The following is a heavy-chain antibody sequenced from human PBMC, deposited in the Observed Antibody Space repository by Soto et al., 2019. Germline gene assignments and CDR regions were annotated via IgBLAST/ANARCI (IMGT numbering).Heavy chain of an antibody. CDR1: GFTFDQYT. Sequence: EVQLVESGGGLVQPGRSLRLSCAASGFTFDQYTMHWVRQAPGKGLEWVSSITWHSGTIGYADSVKGRFTISRDNAKNSVYLQMNSLRXXXTXXXXXXXXXXXXXXXXXXXXDVXGKGTXVTVSS. CDR2: ITWHSGTI. V-gene: IGHV3-9*01. J-gene: IGHJ6*04. CDR3: XXXXXXXXXXXXXXXDV.